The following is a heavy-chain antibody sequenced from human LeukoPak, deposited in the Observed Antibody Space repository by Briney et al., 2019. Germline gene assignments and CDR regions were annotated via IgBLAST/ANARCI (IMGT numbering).Heavy chain of an antibody. V-gene: IGHV3-33*01. D-gene: IGHD2-15*01. CDR2: IWYDGSNK. Sequence: GRSLRLSCAASGFTFSSYGMHWVRQAPGKGLEWVAVIWYDGSNKYYADSVKGRFTISRDNSKNTLYLQMNSLRAEDTAVYYCAREGVYCSGGSCYYYGMDVWGQGTTVTVSS. CDR3: AREGVYCSGGSCYYYGMDV. J-gene: IGHJ6*02. CDR1: GFTFSSYG.